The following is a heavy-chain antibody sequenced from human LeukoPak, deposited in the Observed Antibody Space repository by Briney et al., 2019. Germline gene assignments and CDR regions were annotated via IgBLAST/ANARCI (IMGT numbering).Heavy chain of an antibody. V-gene: IGHV5-51*01. Sequence: GESLKISCKGSGYSFTSYWIGWVRQMPGKGLEWMGIIYPGDSDTRYSPSFQGQVTISADKSISTAYLQWSSLKASDTAMYYCARLERSSTSCSWVDYWGQGTLVTVSS. CDR3: ARLERSSTSCSWVDY. J-gene: IGHJ4*02. D-gene: IGHD2-2*01. CDR2: IYPGDSDT. CDR1: GYSFTSYW.